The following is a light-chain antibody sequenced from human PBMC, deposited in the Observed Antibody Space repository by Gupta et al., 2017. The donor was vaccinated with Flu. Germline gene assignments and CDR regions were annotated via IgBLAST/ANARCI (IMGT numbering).Light chain of an antibody. CDR2: ELS. CDR1: SSDIGSYYN. Sequence: QSAPTPPSAVSGSPGPSLTIPCTGTSSDIGSYYNVSWYQQHPGKAPKLMIYELSNRPSGVSNRFSGSKSGNTASLTISGLQAEDEADYYCSSYTSNSALYVFGGGTKVTVL. CDR3: SSYTSNSALYV. V-gene: IGLV2-14*01. J-gene: IGLJ1*01.